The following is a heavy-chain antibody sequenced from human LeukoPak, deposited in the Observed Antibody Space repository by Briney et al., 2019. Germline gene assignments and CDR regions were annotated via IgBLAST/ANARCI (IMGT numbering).Heavy chain of an antibody. CDR3: ARISCTGGSCRPYSYYDMDV. CDR1: GFTFNTFG. V-gene: IGHV3-33*01. Sequence: PGGSLRLSCAASGFTFNTFGMNWVRRAPGKGLEWVAVIWYDGSNKYYADSVKGRFTISRDNSKSTLYLQLNSLRAEDTAVYYCARISCTGGSCRPYSYYDMDVWGQGTTVTVSS. D-gene: IGHD2-15*01. J-gene: IGHJ6*02. CDR2: IWYDGSNK.